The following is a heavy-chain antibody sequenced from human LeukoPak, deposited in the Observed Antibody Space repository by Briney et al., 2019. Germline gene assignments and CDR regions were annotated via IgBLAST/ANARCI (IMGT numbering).Heavy chain of an antibody. CDR3: AKGSTQLLLVTDV. D-gene: IGHD2-15*01. J-gene: IGHJ6*02. CDR1: GGTFSSYA. V-gene: IGHV1-8*02. CDR2: MNPNSGNT. Sequence: ASVKVSCKASGGTFSSYAISWVRQAPGQGLEWMGWMNPNSGNTGYAQKFQGRVTMTRNTSISTAYMELSSLRSEDTAVYYCAKGSTQLLLVTDVWGQGTTVTVSS.